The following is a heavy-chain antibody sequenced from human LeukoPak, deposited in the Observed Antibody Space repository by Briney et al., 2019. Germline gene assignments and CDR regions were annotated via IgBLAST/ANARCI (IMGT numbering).Heavy chain of an antibody. CDR1: KFTFRNYG. Sequence: PGRSLILSCAASKFTFRNYGMHWVRQAPGKGLEWVAVVWYDGSNQYYADSVKDRFTISRDNSKNRVYLQMNSLRAEDTAVYYCAREQGDYIDYWGQGSLVTVSS. D-gene: IGHD4-17*01. CDR2: VWYDGSNQ. V-gene: IGHV3-33*01. J-gene: IGHJ4*02. CDR3: AREQGDYIDY.